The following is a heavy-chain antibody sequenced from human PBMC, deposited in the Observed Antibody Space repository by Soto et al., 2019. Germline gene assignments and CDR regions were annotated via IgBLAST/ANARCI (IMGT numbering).Heavy chain of an antibody. Sequence: QVQLVQSGAEVKKPGASVKVSCKASGYTFTSYGISWVRQAPGQGLEWRGWISAYNGNTNDAQKLQGRVTMTTDTPTSTADMELRSRRSDDTAVYDCARAYKRDGYNGWGQGTLVTVSS. CDR2: ISAYNGNT. J-gene: IGHJ4*02. D-gene: IGHD5-12*01. CDR1: GYTFTSYG. CDR3: ARAYKRDGYNG. V-gene: IGHV1-18*01.